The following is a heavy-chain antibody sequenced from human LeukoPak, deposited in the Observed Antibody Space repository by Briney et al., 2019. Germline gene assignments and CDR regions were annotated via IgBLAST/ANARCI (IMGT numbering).Heavy chain of an antibody. CDR2: ISAGGGTI. CDR1: GFTFISYA. J-gene: IGHJ4*02. Sequence: GGSLRLSCAASGFTFISYAMTWVRQAPGKGLEWVSAISAGGGTILYADSVKGRFTISRDNSKNTLYLQMNSLRAEDTAVYYCANLGNWNDVRDYCGQGTLVTVSS. V-gene: IGHV3-23*01. D-gene: IGHD1-20*01. CDR3: ANLGNWNDVRDY.